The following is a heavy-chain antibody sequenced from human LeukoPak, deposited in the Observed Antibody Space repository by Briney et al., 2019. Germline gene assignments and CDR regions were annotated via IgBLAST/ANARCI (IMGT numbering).Heavy chain of an antibody. Sequence: ASVKVSCKASGYTFTGYYMHWVRQAPGQGLEWIGRINPNSGGTNYAQKFQGRVTMTRDTCISTDYMELSRLRSDDTAVYYCASQYYYDSSGYSHYWGEGTLVTVSS. V-gene: IGHV1-2*06. CDR2: INPNSGGT. D-gene: IGHD3-22*01. J-gene: IGHJ4*02. CDR3: ASQYYYDSSGYSHY. CDR1: GYTFTGYY.